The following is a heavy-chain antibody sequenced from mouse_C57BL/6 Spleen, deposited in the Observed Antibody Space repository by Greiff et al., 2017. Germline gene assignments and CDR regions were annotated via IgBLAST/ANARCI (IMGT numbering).Heavy chain of an antibody. J-gene: IGHJ4*01. V-gene: IGHV1-42*01. CDR3: ARLVTTRRYAMDY. Sequence: EVQLQQSGPELVKPGASVKISCKASGYSFTGYYMNWVKQSPEKSLEWIGEINPSTGGTTYNQKFKAKATLTVDKSSSTAYMQLKSLTSEDSAVYYCARLVTTRRYAMDYWGQGTSVTVSS. CDR2: INPSTGGT. CDR1: GYSFTGYY. D-gene: IGHD2-2*01.